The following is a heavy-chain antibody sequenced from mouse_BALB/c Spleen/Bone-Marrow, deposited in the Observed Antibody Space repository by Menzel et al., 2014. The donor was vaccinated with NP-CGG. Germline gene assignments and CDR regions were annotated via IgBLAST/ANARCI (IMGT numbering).Heavy chain of an antibody. Sequence: LVESGPELVKPGASVKMSCKASGYTFTSYVMHWVKQKPGQGLEWIGYINPYNDGTEYNEKFKGKATLTSDKSSSTAYMQLSSPTSEDSAVYYCARLGGLRVFDYWGQGTTLTVSS. D-gene: IGHD2-2*01. J-gene: IGHJ2*01. CDR3: ARLGGLRVFDY. CDR1: GYTFTSYV. CDR2: INPYNDGT. V-gene: IGHV1-14*01.